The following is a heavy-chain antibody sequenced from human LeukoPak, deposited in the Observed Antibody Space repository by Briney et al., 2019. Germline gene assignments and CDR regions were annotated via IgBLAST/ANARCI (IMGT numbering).Heavy chain of an antibody. J-gene: IGHJ4*02. CDR2: ISVHDGHT. CDR1: GYTFTSYG. Sequence: ASVNVSCKASGYTFTSYGISWVRQAPGQGLEWMGWISVHDGHTNYAEKFQDRVTMTADTSTNTAYMELTSLRSDDTAVYYCARYGCNSLACYEDYWGQGTLVTVSS. V-gene: IGHV1-18*01. D-gene: IGHD2-15*01. CDR3: ARYGCNSLACYEDY.